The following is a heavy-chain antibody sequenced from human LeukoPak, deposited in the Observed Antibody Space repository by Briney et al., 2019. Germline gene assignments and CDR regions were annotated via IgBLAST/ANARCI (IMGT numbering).Heavy chain of an antibody. Sequence: SETLSLTCTVSGGSISSHYWSWIRQPPGKGLEWIGYIYYSGSTKYNPSLKSRVTISVDASKTQFSLKPNSVTAADTAVYYCARGSRELYYFDYWGQGTLVTVSS. CDR2: IYYSGST. J-gene: IGHJ4*02. V-gene: IGHV4-59*11. CDR1: GGSISSHY. D-gene: IGHD1-7*01. CDR3: ARGSRELYYFDY.